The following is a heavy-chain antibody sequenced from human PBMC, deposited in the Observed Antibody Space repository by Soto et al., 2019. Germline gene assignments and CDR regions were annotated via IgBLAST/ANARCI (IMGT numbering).Heavy chain of an antibody. CDR1: GYHFSRYY. D-gene: IGHD2-2*01. CDR2: FNPTGGRA. V-gene: IGHV1-46*03. J-gene: IGHJ4*02. Sequence: QVQLVQSGAELKMPGASVKVSCKTSGYHFSRYYVHWVRQAPGKGLEWMGVFNPTGGRATYAQNFQGRVTMPSDTATATVYLEVTGLKSEDTAVYSCSRDRCSSTSCYPDHWGQGTLVTVSS. CDR3: SRDRCSSTSCYPDH.